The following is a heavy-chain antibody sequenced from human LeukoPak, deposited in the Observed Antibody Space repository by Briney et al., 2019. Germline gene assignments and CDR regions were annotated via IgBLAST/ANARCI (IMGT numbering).Heavy chain of an antibody. D-gene: IGHD6-19*01. J-gene: IGHJ4*02. CDR1: GFTVSSNS. Sequence: PGGSLRLSCAAPGFTVSSNSMSWVRQAPGKGLEWVSLLYSDGSTYYADSVKGRFTVSRDNSKNTLYLQMNSLRTEDTAVYYCASAYNSGWSFDYWGQGTLVTVSS. CDR3: ASAYNSGWSFDY. V-gene: IGHV3-66*01. CDR2: LYSDGST.